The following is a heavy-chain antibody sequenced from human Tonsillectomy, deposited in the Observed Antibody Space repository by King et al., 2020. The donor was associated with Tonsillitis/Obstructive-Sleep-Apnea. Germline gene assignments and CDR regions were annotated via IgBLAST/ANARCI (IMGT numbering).Heavy chain of an antibody. CDR2: IYHSGST. D-gene: IGHD6-13*01. J-gene: IGHJ5*02. V-gene: IGHV4-4*02. Sequence: QLQESGPGLVKPSGTLSLTCAVSGDSISSSYWWSLVRQPPGKGLEWIGAIYHSGSTNYNPSLKSRVTISLDKSKNQFSLKLRSVTAADTAVYFCAREIPAAGTNWFDPWGQGTLVTVSS. CDR1: GDSISSSYW. CDR3: AREIPAAGTNWFDP.